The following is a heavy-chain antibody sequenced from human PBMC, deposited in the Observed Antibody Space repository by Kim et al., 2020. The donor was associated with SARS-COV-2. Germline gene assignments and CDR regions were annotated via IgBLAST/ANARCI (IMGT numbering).Heavy chain of an antibody. CDR2: INPNSGGT. CDR3: ARYLARRRVNSDY. J-gene: IGHJ4*02. D-gene: IGHD3-16*01. V-gene: IGHV1-2*02. Sequence: ASVKVSCKASGYTFTGYYMHWVRQAPGQGLEWMGWINPNSGGTNYAQKFQGRVTMTRDTSISTAYMELSRLRSDDTAVYYCARYLARRRVNSDYWGQGTLVTVSS. CDR1: GYTFTGYY.